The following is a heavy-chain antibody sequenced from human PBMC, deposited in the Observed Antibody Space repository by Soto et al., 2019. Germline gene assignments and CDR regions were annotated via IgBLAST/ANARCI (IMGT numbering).Heavy chain of an antibody. Sequence: GTLRLSCAASGFTFSNAWMSWVRQAPGKGLEWVGRIKSKTDGGTTDYAAPVKGRFTISRDDSKNTLYLQMNSLKTEDTAVYYCTTDIWLGYCSRTSCYGGENWFDPWGQGP. D-gene: IGHD2-2*01. CDR1: GFTFSNAW. J-gene: IGHJ5*02. V-gene: IGHV3-15*01. CDR2: IKSKTDGGTT. CDR3: TTDIWLGYCSRTSCYGGENWFDP.